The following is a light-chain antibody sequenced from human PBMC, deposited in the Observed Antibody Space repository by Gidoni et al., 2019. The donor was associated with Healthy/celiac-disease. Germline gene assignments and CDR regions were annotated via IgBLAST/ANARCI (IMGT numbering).Light chain of an antibody. J-gene: IGLJ2*01. CDR1: STNTGSTT. V-gene: IGLV1-44*01. CDR2: RNY. Sequence: QSVLTPPPSASATPGHRVTISCSGSSTNTGSTTVNWYQQHPGTAPKFLISRNYQRPSGGPDRCSGAKYGNSASMASSGLQSEDDADDYCAAWDDSRNGHVVFGGGTKLTVL. CDR3: AAWDDSRNGHVV.